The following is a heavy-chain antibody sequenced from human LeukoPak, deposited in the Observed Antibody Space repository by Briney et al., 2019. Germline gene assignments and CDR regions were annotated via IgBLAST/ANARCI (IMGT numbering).Heavy chain of an antibody. CDR3: AKYLSRAFDY. J-gene: IGHJ4*02. V-gene: IGHV3-7*01. CDR1: EFTFSDYW. CDR2: INHDGIHT. D-gene: IGHD2/OR15-2a*01. Sequence: GGSLRLSCAASEFTFSDYWMSWVRQAPGKGPELVAHINHDGIHTGYVDSVKGRFTISRDNSKNSLYLQLNSLRAEDTAMYYCAKYLSRAFDYWGQGSLITVSS.